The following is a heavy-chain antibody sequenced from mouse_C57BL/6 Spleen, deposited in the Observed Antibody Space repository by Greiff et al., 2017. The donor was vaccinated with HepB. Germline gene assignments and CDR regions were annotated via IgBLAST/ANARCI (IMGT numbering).Heavy chain of an antibody. CDR2: ISDGGSYT. J-gene: IGHJ1*03. V-gene: IGHV5-4*01. CDR1: GFTFSSYA. CDR3: ARGGLYYYGSIYDFDV. D-gene: IGHD1-1*01. Sequence: DVQLQESGGGLVKPGGSLKLSCAASGFTFSSYAMSWVRQTPEKRLEWVATISDGGSYTYYPDNVKGRFTISRDNAKNNLYLQMSHLKSEDTAMYYCARGGLYYYGSIYDFDVWGTGTTVTVSS.